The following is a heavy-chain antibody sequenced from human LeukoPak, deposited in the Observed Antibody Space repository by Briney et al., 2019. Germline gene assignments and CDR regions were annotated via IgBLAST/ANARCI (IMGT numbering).Heavy chain of an antibody. CDR3: ARLHFDSSGYYYFDY. Sequence: SETLSLTCTVSGGSISSDYWSWMRQPPGKGLEWIGYIYYSGITNYNPSLKSRVTISVDTSKNQFSLKLSSVTAADTAVYYCARLHFDSSGYYYFDYWGQGTLVTVSS. CDR2: IYYSGIT. V-gene: IGHV4-59*08. D-gene: IGHD3-22*01. J-gene: IGHJ4*02. CDR1: GGSISSDY.